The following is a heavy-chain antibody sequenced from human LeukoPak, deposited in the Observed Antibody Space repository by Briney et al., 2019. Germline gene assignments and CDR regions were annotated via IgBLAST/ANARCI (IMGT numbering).Heavy chain of an antibody. J-gene: IGHJ3*02. CDR1: GFTFTTYG. CDR3: AKPRRGDSWTLDT. V-gene: IGHV3-30*18. D-gene: IGHD2-21*02. CDR2: VSYDGSDK. Sequence: GGSLRLSSEAPGFTFTTYGMHWGRQAPGKGLEWVAGVSYDGSDKYYADSVKGRFTISRDNSKNTLYLQMNSLRPDDTAVYYCAKPRRGDSWTLDTWGHGTMVAVSS.